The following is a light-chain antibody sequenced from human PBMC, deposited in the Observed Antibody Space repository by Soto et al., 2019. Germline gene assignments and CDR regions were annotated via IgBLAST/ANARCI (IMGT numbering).Light chain of an antibody. Sequence: QTVVTPEPSVPVSPGGTVTLTCASSTGAVTSGCSPNWFQQKPGQAPRALIYSTTNKHSWTPARFSGSLLGGKAALTLSGVQSEDEAVYYCLLYCGGHLGVFGGGTKLTVL. CDR2: STT. J-gene: IGLJ3*02. V-gene: IGLV7-43*01. CDR3: LLYCGGHLGV. CDR1: TGAVTSGCS.